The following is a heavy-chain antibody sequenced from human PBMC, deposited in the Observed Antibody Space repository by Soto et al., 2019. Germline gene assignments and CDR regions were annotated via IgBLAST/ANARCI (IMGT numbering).Heavy chain of an antibody. V-gene: IGHV3-30*18. D-gene: IGHD6-19*01. J-gene: IGHJ6*02. CDR2: ISYDGSNK. Sequence: QVQLVESGGGVVQPGRSLRLSCAASGFTFSSYGMHWVRQAPGKGLEWVAVISYDGSNKYYADSVKGRFTISRDNSKNTLYLQMNSLRAEDTAVYYCAKVAVAGPGGYYYYGMDVWGQGTTVTVSS. CDR1: GFTFSSYG. CDR3: AKVAVAGPGGYYYYGMDV.